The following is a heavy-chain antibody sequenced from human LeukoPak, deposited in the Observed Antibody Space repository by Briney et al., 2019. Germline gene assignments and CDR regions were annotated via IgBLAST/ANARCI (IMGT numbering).Heavy chain of an antibody. Sequence: PGGSLRLSCATSGFAFSNSCMNWVRQAPGKGLEWLSAISGSGGSTYYADSVKGRFTISRDNSKNTLYLQMNSLRAEDTAVYYCAKPLSPYYYDSSGYLGPEYFQHWGQGTLVTVSS. J-gene: IGHJ1*01. CDR1: GFAFSNSC. D-gene: IGHD3-22*01. CDR2: ISGSGGST. V-gene: IGHV3-23*01. CDR3: AKPLSPYYYDSSGYLGPEYFQH.